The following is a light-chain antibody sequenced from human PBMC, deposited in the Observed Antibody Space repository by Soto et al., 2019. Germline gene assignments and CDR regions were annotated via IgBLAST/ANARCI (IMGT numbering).Light chain of an antibody. CDR1: QSISSW. V-gene: IGKV1-5*03. CDR2: KAS. CDR3: QQYHSFWT. Sequence: DIQMTQSPSTLSASLGDGITITCRASQSISSWLAWYQQKPGKAPKLLIYKASSLEGGVPSRFSGSGSGTEFTLTISSLQPDDYATYYCQQYHSFWTFGQGTKVDIK. J-gene: IGKJ1*01.